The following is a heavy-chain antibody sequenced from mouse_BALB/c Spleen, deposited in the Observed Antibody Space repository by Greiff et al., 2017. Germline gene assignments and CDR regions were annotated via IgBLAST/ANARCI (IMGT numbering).Heavy chain of an antibody. CDR3: AREGYDTDYAMDY. D-gene: IGHD2-3*01. CDR1: GFAFSSYD. CDR2: ISSGGGST. Sequence: EVQRVESGGGLVKPGGSLKLSCAASGFAFSSYDMSWVRQTPEKRLEWVAYISSGGGSTYYPDTVKGRFTISRDNAKNTLYLQMSSLKSEDTAMYYCAREGYDTDYAMDYWGQGTSVTVSS. V-gene: IGHV5-12-1*01. J-gene: IGHJ4*01.